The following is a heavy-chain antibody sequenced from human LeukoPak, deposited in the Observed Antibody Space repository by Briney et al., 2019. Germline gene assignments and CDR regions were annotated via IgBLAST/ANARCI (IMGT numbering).Heavy chain of an antibody. CDR2: ISGSGGST. Sequence: GGSMRLSCAASGFTFSGYAMSWVRQAPGKGLEWVSTISGSGGSTYYADSVKGRFTISRDNSRNTLYLQMNSLRAEDTAAYSCAKDGVVLTHWYFDLWGRGTLVTVSP. V-gene: IGHV3-23*01. CDR3: AKDGVVLTHWYFDL. J-gene: IGHJ2*01. D-gene: IGHD3-22*01. CDR1: GFTFSGYA.